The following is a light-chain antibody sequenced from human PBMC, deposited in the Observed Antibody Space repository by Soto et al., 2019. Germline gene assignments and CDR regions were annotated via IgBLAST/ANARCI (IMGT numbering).Light chain of an antibody. Sequence: QSALTQPRSVSGSPGQSVTISCTGTSSDVGDYNYVSWYQQHPGKAPKLMIYDVSKWPSGVSDRFSGSKSGNTASLTISGLQAEDEADYYCCSYAGSYTYVFGTGTKLTVL. V-gene: IGLV2-11*01. CDR2: DVS. J-gene: IGLJ1*01. CDR1: SSDVGDYNY. CDR3: CSYAGSYTYV.